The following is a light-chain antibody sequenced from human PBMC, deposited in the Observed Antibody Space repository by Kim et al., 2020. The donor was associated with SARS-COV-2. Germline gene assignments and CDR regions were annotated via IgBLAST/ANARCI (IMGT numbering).Light chain of an antibody. CDR2: YDS. V-gene: IGLV3-21*04. CDR3: QVWDSSSDHPV. J-gene: IGLJ3*02. CDR1: NIGSKS. Sequence: SYELTQPPSVSVAPGKTARIICGGNNIGSKSVHWYQQKPGQAPVLVIYYDSDRPSGIPERFSGSNSGNTATLTISRVEAGDEADYYCQVWDSSSDHPVFG.